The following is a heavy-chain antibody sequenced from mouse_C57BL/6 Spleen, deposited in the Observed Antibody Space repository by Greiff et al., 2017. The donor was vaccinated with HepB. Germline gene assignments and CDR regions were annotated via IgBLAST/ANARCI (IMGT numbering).Heavy chain of an antibody. J-gene: IGHJ2*01. V-gene: IGHV1-59*01. D-gene: IGHD1-1*01. CDR1: GYTFTSYW. CDR2: IDPSDSYT. Sequence: QVQLQQPGAELVRPGTSVKLSCKASGYTFTSYWMHWVKQRPGQGLEWIGVIDPSDSYTNYNQKFKGKATLTVDTSSSTAYMQLSSLTSEDSAVYDCARQYYGSRGYCDDWGQGTTLTVSS. CDR3: ARQYYGSRGYCDD.